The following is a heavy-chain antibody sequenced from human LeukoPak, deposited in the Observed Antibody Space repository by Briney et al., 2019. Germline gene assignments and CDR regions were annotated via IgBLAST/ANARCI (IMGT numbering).Heavy chain of an antibody. CDR3: ARDVGTALVTGDY. J-gene: IGHJ4*02. D-gene: IGHD5-18*01. CDR2: IYHSGSA. Sequence: SSETLSLTCGVSGGSISSNNWWSWVRQPPGQGLEWIGEIYHSGSANYNPSLKSRVTISADKSKNQLSLKLISVTAADTAVYYCARDVGTALVTGDYWGQGTLVTVSS. V-gene: IGHV4-4*02. CDR1: GGSISSNNW.